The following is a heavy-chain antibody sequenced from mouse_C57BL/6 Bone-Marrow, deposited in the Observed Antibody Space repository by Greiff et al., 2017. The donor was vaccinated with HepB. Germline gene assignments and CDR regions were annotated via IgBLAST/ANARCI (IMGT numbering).Heavy chain of an antibody. CDR1: GYTFTSYG. J-gene: IGHJ1*03. D-gene: IGHD1-1*01. Sequence: QVHVKQSGAELARPGASVKLSCKASGYTFTSYGISWVKQRTGQGLEWIGEIYPRSGNTYYNEKFKGKAKLTADKSSSTAYMELRSLTSEDSAVYFCAPITTVVAPYWYFDVWGTGTTVTVSS. CDR2: IYPRSGNT. V-gene: IGHV1-81*01. CDR3: APITTVVAPYWYFDV.